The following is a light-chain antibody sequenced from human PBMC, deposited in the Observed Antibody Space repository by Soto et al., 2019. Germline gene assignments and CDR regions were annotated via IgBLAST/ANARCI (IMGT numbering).Light chain of an antibody. CDR1: QSVSSN. V-gene: IGKV3-15*01. J-gene: IGKJ1*01. Sequence: EIVMTQSPATLSVSPGERATLSCRASQSVSSNLAWYQQKPGQSPRLLIYGASTRATGVPARFSGSGSGTEFTLTISSLQSEDFAFYYCQQYINLWTFGQGTKVEIK. CDR3: QQYINLWT. CDR2: GAS.